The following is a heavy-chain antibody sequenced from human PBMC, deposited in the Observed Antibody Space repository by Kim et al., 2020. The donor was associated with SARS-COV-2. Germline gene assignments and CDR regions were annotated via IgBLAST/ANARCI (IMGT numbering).Heavy chain of an antibody. CDR1: GFTFSSYE. Sequence: GGSLRLSCAASGFTFSSYEMNWVRQAPGKGLEWVSYISSSGSTIYYADSVKGRFTISRDNAKNSLYLQMNSLRAEDTAVYYCARDPPYYYDSSGYGYYFDYWGQGTLVTVSS. J-gene: IGHJ4*02. V-gene: IGHV3-48*03. CDR2: ISSSGSTI. D-gene: IGHD3-22*01. CDR3: ARDPPYYYDSSGYGYYFDY.